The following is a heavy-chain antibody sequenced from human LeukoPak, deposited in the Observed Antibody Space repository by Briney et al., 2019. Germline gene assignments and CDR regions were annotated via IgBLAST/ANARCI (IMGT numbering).Heavy chain of an antibody. CDR1: GGSFSGYY. CDR3: ATTVTTGVDY. D-gene: IGHD4-17*01. J-gene: IGHJ4*02. Sequence: SETLSLTCAVYGGSFSGYYWSWIPQPPGKGLEWIVELNHSGSTNYNPSLNSRVTISVDTSKNQFSLKLSSVTAADTAVYYCATTVTTGVDYWGQGTLVTVSS. V-gene: IGHV4-34*01. CDR2: LNHSGST.